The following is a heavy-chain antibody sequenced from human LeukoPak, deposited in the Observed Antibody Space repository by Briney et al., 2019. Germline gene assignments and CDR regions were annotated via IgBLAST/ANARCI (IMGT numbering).Heavy chain of an antibody. D-gene: IGHD3-9*01. CDR3: AGRYFDWLSYYYYYGMDV. Sequence: PSETLSLTCTVSGGSISSSSYYWGWIRQPPGKGLEWIGSIYYSGGTYYNPSLKSRVTISVDTSKNQFSLKLGSVTAADTAVYYCAGRYFDWLSYYYYYGMDVWGQGTTVTVSS. J-gene: IGHJ6*02. V-gene: IGHV4-39*07. CDR1: GGSISSSSYY. CDR2: IYYSGGT.